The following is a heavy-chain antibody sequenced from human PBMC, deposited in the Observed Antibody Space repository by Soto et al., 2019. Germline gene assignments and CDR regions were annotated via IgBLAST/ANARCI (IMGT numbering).Heavy chain of an antibody. CDR3: ARQYYDSSGYYWFDP. V-gene: IGHV5-51*01. CDR1: GYSFTSYW. CDR2: IYPGDSDT. J-gene: IGHJ5*02. Sequence: GASLKISCQGSGYSFTSYWIGWVRQMPGKGLEWMGIIYPGDSDTRYSPSFQGQVTISADKSISTAYLQWSSLKASDTAMYYCARQYYDSSGYYWFDPWGQGTLVTVSS. D-gene: IGHD3-22*01.